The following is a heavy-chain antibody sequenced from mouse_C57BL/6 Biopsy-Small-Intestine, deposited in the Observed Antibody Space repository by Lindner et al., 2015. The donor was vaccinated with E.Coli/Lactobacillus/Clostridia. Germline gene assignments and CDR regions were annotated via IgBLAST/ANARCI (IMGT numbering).Heavy chain of an antibody. CDR3: ARYREESYGYFDY. CDR2: INPNYGTT. CDR1: GYSFTDYN. Sequence: VQLQESGPELVKPGASVKISCKASGYSFTDYNMNWVKQSNGESLEWIGVINPNYGTTSYNQKFKGKATLTVDQSSSTACMQLSSLTSEDSAVYYCARYREESYGYFDYWGQGTTLTVSS. V-gene: IGHV1-39*01. J-gene: IGHJ2*01. D-gene: IGHD6-1*02.